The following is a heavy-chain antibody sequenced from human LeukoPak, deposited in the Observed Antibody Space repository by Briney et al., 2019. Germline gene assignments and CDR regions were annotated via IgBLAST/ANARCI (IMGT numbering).Heavy chain of an antibody. CDR1: GYSFTGYY. CDR2: INPNSGGT. D-gene: IGHD4-23*01. CDR3: ARERTTVVTLDYYYGMDV. J-gene: IGHJ6*02. Sequence: AAVKVSFKASGYSFTGYYIHWVRQAPGQGLEWMGWINPNSGGTKYAQKFQGRLTITRDTSISTANMELSRLRSDDTAVYYCARERTTVVTLDYYYGMDVWGQGTTVTVSS. V-gene: IGHV1-2*02.